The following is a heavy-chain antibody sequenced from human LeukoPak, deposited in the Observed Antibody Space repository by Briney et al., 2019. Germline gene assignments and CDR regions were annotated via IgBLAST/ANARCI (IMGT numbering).Heavy chain of an antibody. D-gene: IGHD3-22*01. Sequence: SQTLSLTCAISGDSVSSNRAVWTWIRQSPSRGLEWLGRTYYRSKWYTDYAVSVKSRITINPDTSKNQFSLQLNSVTPEDTAVYFCTRAYYYDSGGSLNWFDPWGQGTLVTVSS. V-gene: IGHV6-1*01. CDR3: TRAYYYDSGGSLNWFDP. J-gene: IGHJ5*02. CDR1: GDSVSSNRAV. CDR2: TYYRSKWYT.